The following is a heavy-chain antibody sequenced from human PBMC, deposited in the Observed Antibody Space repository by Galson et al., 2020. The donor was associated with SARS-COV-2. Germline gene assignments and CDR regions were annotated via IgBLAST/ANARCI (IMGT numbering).Heavy chain of an antibody. D-gene: IGHD6-19*01. V-gene: IGHV3-23*01. CDR1: GFTFSDYA. Sequence: GGSLRLSCVASGFTFSDYAMTWVRQGPGKGLEWVSSIGASGAYTYYTDSVKGRFTISRDNFKDTLYLQMNSLRVEDTAMYYCAKDMGSAWYSPDHWGLGTLVTVSS. CDR2: IGASGAYT. CDR3: AKDMGSAWYSPDH. J-gene: IGHJ4*02.